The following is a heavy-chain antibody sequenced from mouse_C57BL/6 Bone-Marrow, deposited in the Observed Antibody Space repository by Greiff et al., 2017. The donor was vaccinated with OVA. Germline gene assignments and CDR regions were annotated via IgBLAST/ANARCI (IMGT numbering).Heavy chain of an antibody. CDR1: GFTFSSYG. J-gene: IGHJ3*01. CDR2: ISSGGSYT. CDR3: ARHETGTSFAY. D-gene: IGHD4-1*01. V-gene: IGHV5-6*01. Sequence: EVKLVESGGDLVKPGGSLKLSCAASGFTFSSYGMSWVRQTPDKRLEWVATISSGGSYTYYPDSVKGRFTISRDNAKNTLYLQMSSLKSEDTAMYYCARHETGTSFAYWGQGTLVTVSA.